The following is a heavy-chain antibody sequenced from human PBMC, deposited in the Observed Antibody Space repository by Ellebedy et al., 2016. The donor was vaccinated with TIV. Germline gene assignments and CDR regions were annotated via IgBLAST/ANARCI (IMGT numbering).Heavy chain of an antibody. CDR1: GYSFTSYW. J-gene: IGHJ6*02. V-gene: IGHV5-51*01. CDR2: IYPGDSDT. Sequence: KVSCKGSGYSFTSYWIGWVRQMPGKGLEWMGIIYPGDSDTSYSPSFQGQVTLSADKSISTAYLQWSSLKASDTAMYYCARHNTDDYYYGMDVWGQGTTVTVSS. CDR3: ARHNTDDYYYGMDV. D-gene: IGHD2/OR15-2a*01.